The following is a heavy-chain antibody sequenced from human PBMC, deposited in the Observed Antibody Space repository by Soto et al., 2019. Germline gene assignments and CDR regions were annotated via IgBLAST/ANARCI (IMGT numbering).Heavy chain of an antibody. J-gene: IGHJ6*02. CDR2: ISRSSRNI. D-gene: IGHD6-19*01. CDR1: GVTFSNYT. V-gene: IGHV3-21*01. Sequence: GGSLRLSCADSGVTFSNYTMNWVRQAPGKGLEWVSSISRSSRNIYYADSLKGRFTISRDNAKNALYLQMNSLRAEDTAVYYCARDLKVAGTNSFYYYGVDVWGQGTTVTVS. CDR3: ARDLKVAGTNSFYYYGVDV.